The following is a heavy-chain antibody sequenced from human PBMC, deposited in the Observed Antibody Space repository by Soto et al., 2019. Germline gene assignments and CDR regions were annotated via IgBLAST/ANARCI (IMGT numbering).Heavy chain of an antibody. Sequence: GGSLRLSCAASGFTFSSYAMSWVRQAPGKGLQWVSAISGSGGSTYYADYVKGRFTISRDNSKNTLYLQMNSLRAEDTAAYYCANDIGDIVVIPASISAYYALHVWGQGTTVTVSS. D-gene: IGHD2-2*01. CDR3: ANDIGDIVVIPASISAYYALHV. J-gene: IGHJ6*02. CDR1: GFTFSSYA. V-gene: IGHV3-23*01. CDR2: ISGSGGST.